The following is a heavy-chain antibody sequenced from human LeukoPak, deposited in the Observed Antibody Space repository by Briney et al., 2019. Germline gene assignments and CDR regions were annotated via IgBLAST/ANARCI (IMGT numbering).Heavy chain of an antibody. CDR3: AKDGQNGDYAVYYFDY. CDR2: ISWNSGSI. Sequence: GGSLRLSCAASGFTFDDYAMHWVRHAPGKGLEWVSGISWNSGSIVYADSVKGRFTISRDNAKNSLYLQMNSLRAEDTALYYCAKDGQNGDYAVYYFDYWGQGTLVTVSS. CDR1: GFTFDDYA. D-gene: IGHD4-17*01. J-gene: IGHJ4*02. V-gene: IGHV3-9*01.